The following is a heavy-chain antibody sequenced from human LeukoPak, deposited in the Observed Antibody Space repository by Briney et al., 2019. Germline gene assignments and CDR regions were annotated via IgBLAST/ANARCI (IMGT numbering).Heavy chain of an antibody. CDR3: ASDSGYDFSLDY. Sequence: PGGSLRLSCAASGFTFSSYSMSWVRQAPGKGLEWVSSISSSSSYIYYADSVKGRFTISRDNAKNSLYLQMNSLRAEDTAVYYCASDSGYDFSLDYWGQGTLVTVSS. J-gene: IGHJ4*02. D-gene: IGHD5-12*01. CDR1: GFTFSSYS. CDR2: ISSSSSYI. V-gene: IGHV3-21*01.